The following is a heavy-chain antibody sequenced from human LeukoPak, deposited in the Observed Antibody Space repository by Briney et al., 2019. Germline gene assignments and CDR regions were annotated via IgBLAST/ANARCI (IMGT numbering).Heavy chain of an antibody. CDR3: ARDHYDSSGYYPPDFDY. V-gene: IGHV3-23*01. Sequence: GGTLRLSCAASGFTFSSYGMSWVRQAPGKGLEWVSAISGSGGSTYYADSVKGRFTISRDNAKNSLYLQMNSLRAEDTAVYYCARDHYDSSGYYPPDFDYWGQGTLVTVSS. D-gene: IGHD3-22*01. J-gene: IGHJ4*02. CDR2: ISGSGGST. CDR1: GFTFSSYG.